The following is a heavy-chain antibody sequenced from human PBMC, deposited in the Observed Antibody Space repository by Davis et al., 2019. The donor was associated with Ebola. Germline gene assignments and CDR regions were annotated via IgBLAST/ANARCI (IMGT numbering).Heavy chain of an antibody. D-gene: IGHD5-18*01. V-gene: IGHV1-18*01. CDR3: ARDHPDRAVANPYRSYYGMDV. Sequence: ASVKVSCKASGYTFSNYGISWVRHAPGQGLEWLGWSSDYNDNTNYAQKFQDRVTMTTDTSPSTAYMELRSLSSDDTAVYYCARDHPDRAVANPYRSYYGMDVWGRGTTVTVSS. CDR1: GYTFSNYG. CDR2: SSDYNDNT. J-gene: IGHJ6*04.